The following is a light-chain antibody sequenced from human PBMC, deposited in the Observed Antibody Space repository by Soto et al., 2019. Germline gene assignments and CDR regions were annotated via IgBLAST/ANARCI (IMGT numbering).Light chain of an antibody. CDR3: SSYTSSSTLEYG. V-gene: IGLV2-14*01. Sequence: QSALTQPASVSGSPGQSITISCTGTSSDVGGYNYVSWYQQHPGKAPKLMIYDVSNRPSGVSNRFSGSKSGNTASLTISGLQAEDEADYYCSSYTSSSTLEYGFGTGTKVTVL. CDR1: SSDVGGYNY. CDR2: DVS. J-gene: IGLJ1*01.